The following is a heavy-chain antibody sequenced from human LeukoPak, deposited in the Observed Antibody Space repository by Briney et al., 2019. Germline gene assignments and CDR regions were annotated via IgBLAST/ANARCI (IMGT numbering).Heavy chain of an antibody. J-gene: IGHJ4*02. CDR3: AKSHHVTAIDY. D-gene: IGHD2-21*02. Sequence: GGSLRLSCAASEFSVGSNYMTWVRQAPGKGLEWVSLIYSGGSTYYADSVKGRFTISRDNSKNTLYLQMNSLRAEDTAVYYCAKSHHVTAIDYWGQGTLVIVSS. CDR2: IYSGGST. V-gene: IGHV3-66*01. CDR1: EFSVGSNY.